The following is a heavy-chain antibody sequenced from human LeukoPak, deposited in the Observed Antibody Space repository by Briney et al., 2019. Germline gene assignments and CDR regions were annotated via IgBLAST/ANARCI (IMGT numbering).Heavy chain of an antibody. D-gene: IGHD6-13*01. Sequence: GGSLRLSCAASGFTFSSYAMHWVRQAPCKGLEWVAVIAYDGTNKYYVDSGKGRFTISRDNSKNTLYLQMNSLRPEDTAVYYCARGAYGSSWLNFDYWGQGTLVTVSS. J-gene: IGHJ4*02. V-gene: IGHV3-30*04. CDR2: IAYDGTNK. CDR1: GFTFSSYA. CDR3: ARGAYGSSWLNFDY.